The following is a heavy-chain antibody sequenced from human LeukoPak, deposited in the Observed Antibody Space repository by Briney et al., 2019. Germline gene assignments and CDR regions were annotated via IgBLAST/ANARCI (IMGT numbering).Heavy chain of an antibody. Sequence: GVSLRLSCAASGFAFSSYAMNWVRQAPGKGLEWVSSITSTSSYIYYADSAKGRFTISRDNAKNSLYLQMNSLRAEDTAVYYCARGDGGYCSSTSCYLGWFDPWGQGTLVTVSS. V-gene: IGHV3-21*01. D-gene: IGHD2-2*03. CDR2: ITSTSSYI. CDR1: GFAFSSYA. J-gene: IGHJ5*02. CDR3: ARGDGGYCSSTSCYLGWFDP.